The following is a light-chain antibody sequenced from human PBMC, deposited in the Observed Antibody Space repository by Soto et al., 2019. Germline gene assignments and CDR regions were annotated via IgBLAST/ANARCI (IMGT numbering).Light chain of an antibody. V-gene: IGKV3-20*01. Sequence: EIVLTQSPGTLSLSPGERATLSCRASQSVSSNYLAWYQQKPGQAPRLLIYVASIRATGIPDRFSGSGSGADFTLTISRLEPEDFVVYYCQQYATSPITFGQGTRLDSK. CDR2: VAS. CDR3: QQYATSPIT. J-gene: IGKJ5*01. CDR1: QSVSSNY.